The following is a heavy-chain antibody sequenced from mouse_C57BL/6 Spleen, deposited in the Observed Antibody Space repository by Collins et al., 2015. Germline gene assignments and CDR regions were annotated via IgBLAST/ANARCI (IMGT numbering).Heavy chain of an antibody. CDR3: ARRGYDWYFDV. J-gene: IGHJ1*01. V-gene: IGHV8-12*01. CDR1: GFSLSTSGMG. D-gene: IGHD2-12*01. CDR2: IYWDDDK. Sequence: QVTLKESGPGILQPSQTLSLTCSFSGFSLSTSGMGVSWIRQPSGKGLEWLAHIYWDDDKRYNPSLKSRLTISKDTSSNQVFLKITSVDTADTATYYCARRGYDWYFDVWGAGTTVTVSS.